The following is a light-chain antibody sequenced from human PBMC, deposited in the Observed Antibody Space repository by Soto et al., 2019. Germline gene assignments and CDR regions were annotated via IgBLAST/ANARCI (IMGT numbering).Light chain of an antibody. CDR3: AACDDSLSGVV. V-gene: IGLV1-44*01. CDR1: SSNIGDNT. CDR2: NDN. J-gene: IGLJ2*01. Sequence: QLVLTQPPSASGTPGQRVAISCSGSSSNIGDNTVNWYQQLPGTAPKLLIYNDNQRPSGVPDRFSGSKSGTSASLAISGLQSEDEADFYCAACDDSLSGVVFGGGTKVTVL.